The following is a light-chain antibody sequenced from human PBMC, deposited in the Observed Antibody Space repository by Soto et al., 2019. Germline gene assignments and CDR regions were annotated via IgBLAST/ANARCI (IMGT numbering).Light chain of an antibody. CDR3: SSYTSSSTDV. Sequence: QSALTQPASVSGSPGQSITISCTGTGSDVGGYDYVSWYQHHPGKAPKVMSYEVTNRPSGVSNRFSGSKSGNTASLTISGLLAEDEADYYCSSYTSSSTDVCGTGTKVTV. V-gene: IGLV2-14*01. J-gene: IGLJ1*01. CDR1: GSDVGGYDY. CDR2: EVT.